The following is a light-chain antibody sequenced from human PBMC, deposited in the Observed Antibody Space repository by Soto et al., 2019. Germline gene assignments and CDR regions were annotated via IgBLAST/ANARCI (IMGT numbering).Light chain of an antibody. CDR2: GAS. V-gene: IGKV3-15*01. J-gene: IGKJ1*01. CDR1: QSVSSN. CDR3: QQYNNWPPPWT. Sequence: EIVMTQSPATLSVSPGERATLSCRASQSVSSNLAWYQQKPGQAPRLLIYGASTRATGIPARFSGSGSGTEFTLTISSLQSAHLAVYYCQQYNNWPPPWTF.